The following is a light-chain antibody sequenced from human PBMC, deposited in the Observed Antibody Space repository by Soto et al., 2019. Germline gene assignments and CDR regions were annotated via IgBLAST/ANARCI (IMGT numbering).Light chain of an antibody. V-gene: IGLV2-14*01. CDR2: DVS. CDR1: SSEVGGYNY. CDR3: SSYTTSNTRQIV. Sequence: SVLTQPASVSGSPGQSITISCTGNSSEVGGYNYVSWYQQHPGKAPKFMIYDVSNRPSGVSNRFSGSKSGNTASPTISGLQAEDEADYYCSSYTTSNTRQIVFGTGTKVTVL. J-gene: IGLJ1*01.